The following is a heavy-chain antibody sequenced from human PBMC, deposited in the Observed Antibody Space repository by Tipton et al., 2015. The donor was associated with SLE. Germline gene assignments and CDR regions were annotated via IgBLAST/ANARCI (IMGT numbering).Heavy chain of an antibody. CDR3: ARDVMGRTTTDRGAYQYYYYMDF. V-gene: IGHV4-59*11. D-gene: IGHD3-10*01. Sequence: TLSLTCTVSGGSMSSHYWSWIRQPPGKGLEWIAYVYYSGITKYNPSLKSRVTISLDTSKKQFSLTVTSVTAADTAVYYCARDVMGRTTTDRGAYQYYYYMDFWGKGTTVTVSS. CDR1: GGSMSSHY. CDR2: VYYSGIT. J-gene: IGHJ6*03.